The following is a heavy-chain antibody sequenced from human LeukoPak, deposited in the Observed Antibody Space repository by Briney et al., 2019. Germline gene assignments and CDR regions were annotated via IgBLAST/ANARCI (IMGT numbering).Heavy chain of an antibody. Sequence: GASVKVSCKASGGTFTSYAISWVRQAPGQGLEWMGGIIPILGTANYAQKFQGRVTITADESTSTAYMELSSLRSEDTAVYYCARDHCSGGSCYYFYYMDVWGKGTTVTVSS. J-gene: IGHJ6*03. CDR3: ARDHCSGGSCYYFYYMDV. D-gene: IGHD2-15*01. V-gene: IGHV1-69*13. CDR1: GGTFTSYA. CDR2: IIPILGTA.